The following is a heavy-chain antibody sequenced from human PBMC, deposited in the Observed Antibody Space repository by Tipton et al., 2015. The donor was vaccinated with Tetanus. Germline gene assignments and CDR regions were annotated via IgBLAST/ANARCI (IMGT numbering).Heavy chain of an antibody. V-gene: IGHV4-39*01. Sequence: TLSLTCTVCSASVSSSHYYWGWVRQPPGKGLEWIGSIYYSGRTYSDPSLKSRVTISVDTSKNQFSLKMHSLTAADTAVYYCARLSIASTGTYGLTFYYGMDVWGPGTTVTVSS. CDR1: SASVSSSHYY. J-gene: IGHJ6*02. CDR2: IYYSGRT. D-gene: IGHD6-13*01. CDR3: ARLSIASTGTYGLTFYYGMDV.